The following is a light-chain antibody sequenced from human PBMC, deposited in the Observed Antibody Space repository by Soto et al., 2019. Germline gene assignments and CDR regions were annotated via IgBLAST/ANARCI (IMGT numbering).Light chain of an antibody. CDR1: SFNIGSNS. CDR2: TNN. Sequence: QSVLTQPPSASGTPGQRVTIPCSGSSFNIGSNSVYWYQQLPGTAPKLLIYTNNQRPSGVPDRFSGSKSGTSASLAIRGLRSEDEADYYCASWDDGLSGYVFGTGTKVTVL. V-gene: IGLV1-47*02. CDR3: ASWDDGLSGYV. J-gene: IGLJ1*01.